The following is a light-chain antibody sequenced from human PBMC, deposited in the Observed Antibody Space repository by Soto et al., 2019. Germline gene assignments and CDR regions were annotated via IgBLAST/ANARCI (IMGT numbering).Light chain of an antibody. J-gene: IGKJ1*01. CDR2: AAS. CDR1: QSISSY. Sequence: QMTQSPSSLSASVGDRVTITCRASQSISSYLNWYQQKPGKAPKLLIYAASSLRSGVPSRFNGSGSGTDFTLTISSLQPEDFATYYCQQSYSTLWTFGRGTKVDIK. CDR3: QQSYSTLWT. V-gene: IGKV1-39*01.